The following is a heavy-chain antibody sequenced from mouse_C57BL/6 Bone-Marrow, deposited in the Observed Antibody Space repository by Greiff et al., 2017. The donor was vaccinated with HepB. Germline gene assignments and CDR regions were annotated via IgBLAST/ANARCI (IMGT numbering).Heavy chain of an antibody. CDR2: IYPGDGDT. D-gene: IGHD1-2*01. CDR1: GYAFSSYW. CDR3: AREPTASYWYFDV. Sequence: QVQLQQSGAELVKPGASVKISCKASGYAFSSYWMNWVKQRPGKGLEWIGQIYPGDGDTNYNGKFKGKATLTADKSSSTAYMQLSSLTSEDSAVYFCAREPTASYWYFDVWGTGTTVTVSS. J-gene: IGHJ1*03. V-gene: IGHV1-80*01.